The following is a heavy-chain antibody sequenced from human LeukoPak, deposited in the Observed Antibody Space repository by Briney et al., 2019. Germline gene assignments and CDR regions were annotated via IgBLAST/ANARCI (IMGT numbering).Heavy chain of an antibody. CDR3: AKAPAYDFWSGYYDY. Sequence: PGRSLRLSCAASGFTFSSYAMHWVRQAPGKGLEWVAVISYDGSNKYYADSVKGRFTISRDNSKNTLYLQMNSLRAEDTAVYYCAKAPAYDFWSGYYDYWGQGTLVTVSS. J-gene: IGHJ4*02. D-gene: IGHD3-3*01. CDR2: ISYDGSNK. V-gene: IGHV3-30-3*01. CDR1: GFTFSSYA.